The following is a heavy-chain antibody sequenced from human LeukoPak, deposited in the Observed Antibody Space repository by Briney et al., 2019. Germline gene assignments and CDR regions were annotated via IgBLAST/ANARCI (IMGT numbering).Heavy chain of an antibody. CDR3: ARFTYGDYVYGYCDY. CDR2: IYPGDSDT. V-gene: IGHV5-51*01. D-gene: IGHD4-17*01. Sequence: GESLKISWKGSLYSYTSYRIGWVRQMPGKGLEWMGIIYPGDSDTRYSPSFQGQVTISADKSISTAYLQWSSLKASDTAMYYCARFTYGDYVYGYCDYWGQGTLVTVSS. CDR1: LYSYTSYR. J-gene: IGHJ4*02.